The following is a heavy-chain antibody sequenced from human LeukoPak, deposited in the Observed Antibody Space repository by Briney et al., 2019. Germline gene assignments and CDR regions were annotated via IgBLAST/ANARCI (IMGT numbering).Heavy chain of an antibody. D-gene: IGHD3-22*01. Sequence: ASVKVSCKASGYTFTSYGISWVRQAPGQGLEWMGRISVHSGRTNYVQKFQDRVTMTTDASTSTAYMELRSLGSGDTAVYYCAREGYYYHTSNGDDHWGQGTLVTVSS. J-gene: IGHJ5*02. V-gene: IGHV1-18*01. CDR3: AREGYYYHTSNGDDH. CDR1: GYTFTSYG. CDR2: ISVHSGRT.